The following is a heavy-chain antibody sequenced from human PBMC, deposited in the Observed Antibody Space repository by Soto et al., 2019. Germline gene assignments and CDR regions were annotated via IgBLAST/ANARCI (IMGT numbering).Heavy chain of an antibody. CDR3: ARGMVALRYFDWLPIY. J-gene: IGHJ4*02. Sequence: GSLRLSCAASGFTFSSYAMHWVRQAPGKGLEWVAVISYDGSNKYYADSVKGRFTISRDNSKNTLYLQMNSLRAEDTAVYYWARGMVALRYFDWLPIYWCQGTLVTVSS. CDR2: ISYDGSNK. V-gene: IGHV3-30-3*01. CDR1: GFTFSSYA. D-gene: IGHD3-9*01.